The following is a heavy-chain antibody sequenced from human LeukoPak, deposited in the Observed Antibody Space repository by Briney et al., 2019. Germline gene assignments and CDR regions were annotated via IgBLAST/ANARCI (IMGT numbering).Heavy chain of an antibody. CDR3: ARVAGGYSYGPLDY. CDR2: IKQDGNEK. J-gene: IGHJ4*02. V-gene: IGHV3-7*01. Sequence: WGSLRLSCAASGFTFTSYWMTWVRQAPGKGLEWVANIKQDGNEKNYVDSVKGRFAISRDNAKTSVFLEVNSLRAEDTAIYFCARVAGGYSYGPLDYWGPGALVVVSS. CDR1: GFTFTSYW. D-gene: IGHD5-18*01.